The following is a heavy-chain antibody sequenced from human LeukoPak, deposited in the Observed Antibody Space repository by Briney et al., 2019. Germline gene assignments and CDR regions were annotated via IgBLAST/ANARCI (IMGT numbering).Heavy chain of an antibody. J-gene: IGHJ4*02. CDR2: IYYSGST. V-gene: IGHV4-39*07. D-gene: IGHD2/OR15-2a*01. Sequence: SETLSLTCTVSGGSISSSSYYWGWIRQPPGKGLEWIGSIYYSGSTYYNPSLKSRVTISVDTSKNQFSLKLSSVTAADTAVYYCARGLALNNYYFDYWGQGTLLTVSS. CDR1: GGSISSSSYY. CDR3: ARGLALNNYYFDY.